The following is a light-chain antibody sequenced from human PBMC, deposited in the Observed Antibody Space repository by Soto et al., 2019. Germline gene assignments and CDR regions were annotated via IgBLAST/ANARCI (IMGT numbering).Light chain of an antibody. CDR2: GAS. J-gene: IGKJ1*01. V-gene: IGKV3-15*01. Sequence: VITQSPATLSVYPGERATLSCRASHSINSNLAWYQQRPGKAPRLLIYGASTRATGIPARFSGSGSGTEFTLTISSLEPEDFAVYYCQQRSNWPRTFCQGTKVDIK. CDR3: QQRSNWPRT. CDR1: HSINSN.